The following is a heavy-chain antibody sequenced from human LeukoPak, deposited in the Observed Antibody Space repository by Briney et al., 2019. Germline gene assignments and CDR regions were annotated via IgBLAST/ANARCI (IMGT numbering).Heavy chain of an antibody. CDR2: INNDGTTT. V-gene: IGHV3-74*01. CDR1: GFTFSTYS. D-gene: IGHD3-10*01. Sequence: GGSLRLSCVAPGFTFSTYSMNWVRQAPGKGLVWVSRINNDGTTTNFADSVKGRFTISRDNTKNTVYLHMNSLRAEDTAVYYCTRDITLTRGGRSDYWGQGTLVTVSS. J-gene: IGHJ4*02. CDR3: TRDITLTRGGRSDY.